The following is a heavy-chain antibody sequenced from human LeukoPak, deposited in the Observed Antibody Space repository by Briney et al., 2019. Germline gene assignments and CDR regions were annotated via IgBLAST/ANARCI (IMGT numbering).Heavy chain of an antibody. V-gene: IGHV3-23*01. D-gene: IGHD5-18*01. CDR2: ISGSGDST. Sequence: GGSLRLSCAASGFTFSDHYMDWVRQAPGKGLEWVSTISGSGDSTYYADSVKGRFTISRDNSKNTLYLQMNSLRAEDTAVYYCARDRGYSCGYWGQGTLVTVSS. CDR3: ARDRGYSCGY. J-gene: IGHJ4*02. CDR1: GFTFSDHY.